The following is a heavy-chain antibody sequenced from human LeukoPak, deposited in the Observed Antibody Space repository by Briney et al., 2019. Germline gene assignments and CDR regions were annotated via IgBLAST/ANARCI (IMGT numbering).Heavy chain of an antibody. CDR2: INHSIST. D-gene: IGHD4-17*01. V-gene: IGHV4-34*01. CDR1: GGAFSGYY. Sequence: SQTLSLTCAVYGGAFSGYYWSWIRQPPGKGLEWIGEINHSISTNHTPTLKRRVTISVDKSKNQISINLSSVPASHPAVWCCVRGPDGDYAFDYWGQGTPVTVSS. J-gene: IGHJ4*02. CDR3: VRGPDGDYAFDY.